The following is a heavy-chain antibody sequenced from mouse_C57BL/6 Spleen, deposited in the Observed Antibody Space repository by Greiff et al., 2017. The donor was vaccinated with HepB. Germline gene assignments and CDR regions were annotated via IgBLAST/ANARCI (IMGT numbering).Heavy chain of an antibody. V-gene: IGHV5-17*01. CDR1: GFTFSDYG. J-gene: IGHJ2*01. D-gene: IGHD2-5*01. CDR3: ARQGYSKPYFDY. Sequence: EVKLVESGGGLVKPGGSLKLSCAASGFTFSDYGMHWVRQAPEKGLEWVAYISSGSSTIYYADTVKGRFTISRDNAKNTLFLQMTSLRSEDTAMYYCARQGYSKPYFDYWGQGTTLTVSS. CDR2: ISSGSSTI.